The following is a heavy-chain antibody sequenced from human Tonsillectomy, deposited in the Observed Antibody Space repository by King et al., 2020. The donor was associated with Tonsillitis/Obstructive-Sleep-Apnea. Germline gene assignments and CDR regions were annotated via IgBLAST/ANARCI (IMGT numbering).Heavy chain of an antibody. CDR1: GFTFSSYA. J-gene: IGHJ6*01. CDR3: AKAGTIIVGYYYYGMDV. V-gene: IGHV3-23*04. Sequence: VQLVESGGGLVQPGGSLRLSCAASGFTFSSYAMSWVRQAPGKGLEWVSAISGSGGSTYYADSVKGRFTISRDNSKNTLYLQMNSLRAEDTAVYYCAKAGTIIVGYYYYGMDVWGQGTTVTVSS. D-gene: IGHD3-3*01. CDR2: ISGSGGST.